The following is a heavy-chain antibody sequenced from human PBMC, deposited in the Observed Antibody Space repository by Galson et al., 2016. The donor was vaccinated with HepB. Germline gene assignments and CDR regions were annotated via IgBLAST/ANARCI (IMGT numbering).Heavy chain of an antibody. CDR1: VGSISSYY. CDR2: IYYSGST. V-gene: IGHV4-59*01. CDR3: VRLIYGGSPDYYYFHGLDV. J-gene: IGHJ6*02. Sequence: TLSLTCTVSVGSISSYYWGWIRQPPGKGLEWIGYIYYSGSTNYNPSLKSRVSISVDTSKNQFSLRLNSVTAADTAVYYCVRLIYGGSPDYYYFHGLDVWGQGTTVTVSS. D-gene: IGHD4-23*01.